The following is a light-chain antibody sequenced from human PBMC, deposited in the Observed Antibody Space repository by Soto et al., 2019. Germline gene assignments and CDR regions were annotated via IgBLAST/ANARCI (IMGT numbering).Light chain of an antibody. Sequence: ELVLTQSPGTLSLSPGERATLSCRASQSISNNYLAWYQQTPGQAPRLLIYDASNRAAGIPDRFSGSGSGTDFTLTISRLEPEDFGVYHCQQYGGSPRTFGQGTKVDI. J-gene: IGKJ1*01. CDR3: QQYGGSPRT. V-gene: IGKV3-20*01. CDR1: QSISNNY. CDR2: DAS.